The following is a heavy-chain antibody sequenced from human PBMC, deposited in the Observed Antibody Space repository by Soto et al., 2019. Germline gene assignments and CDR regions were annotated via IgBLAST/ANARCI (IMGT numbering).Heavy chain of an antibody. V-gene: IGHV3-33*01. CDR3: ARELSTGTFGGDYDY. CDR1: GFTFSSYG. CDR2: IWYDGSNK. Sequence: GGSLRLSCAASGFTFSSYGMHWVRQAPGKGLEWVAVIWYDGSNKYYADSVKGRFTISRDNSKNTLYLQMNSLRAEDTAVYYCARELSTGTFGGDYDYWGQGTLVTVSS. D-gene: IGHD1-1*01. J-gene: IGHJ4*02.